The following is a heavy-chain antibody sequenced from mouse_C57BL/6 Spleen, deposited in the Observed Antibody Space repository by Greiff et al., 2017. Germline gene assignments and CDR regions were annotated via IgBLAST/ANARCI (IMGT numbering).Heavy chain of an antibody. CDR1: GSAFSSYW. J-gene: IGHJ2*01. V-gene: IGHV1-80*01. CDR3: ASNWDGDY. Sequence: QVQLKESGAELVKPGASVKISCKASGSAFSSYWLNWVKQRHGKVLAWLGQIYPGDGDTNYNGKFKGKATLTADKSSSTAYMQRSSLTSEDSAVYFCASNWDGDYWGQGTTLTVSS. CDR2: IYPGDGDT. D-gene: IGHD4-1*01.